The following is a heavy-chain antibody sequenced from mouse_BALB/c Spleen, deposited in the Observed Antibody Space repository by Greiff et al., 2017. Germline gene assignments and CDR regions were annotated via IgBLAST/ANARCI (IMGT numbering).Heavy chain of an antibody. J-gene: IGHJ1*01. CDR2: IDPANGNT. CDR1: GFNIKDSY. CDR3: ARSYYYGGSYRWYFDV. V-gene: IGHV14-3*02. D-gene: IGHD1-1*01. Sequence: VQLQQSGAELVKPGASVKLSCTASGFNIKDSYMHWVKQRPEQGLEWIGRIDPANGNTKYDPKFQGKATITADTSTNTAYLQLSSLTSEDTAVYYCARSYYYGGSYRWYFDVWGAGTTVTVSS.